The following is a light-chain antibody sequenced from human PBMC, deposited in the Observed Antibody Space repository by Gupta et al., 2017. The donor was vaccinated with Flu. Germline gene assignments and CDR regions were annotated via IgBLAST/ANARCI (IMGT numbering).Light chain of an antibody. CDR1: SSNIGSNT. CDR3: AAWDDSLNGPV. CDR2: SNN. V-gene: IGLV1-44*01. J-gene: IGLJ3*02. Sequence: QSVLTQPPSASGTPGQRVTSPCSGSSSNIGSNTVNWYQQLPGTAPKLLIYSNNQRPSGVPDRFSGSKSGTSASLAISGLRSEDEADYYCAAWDDSLNGPVFGGGTKLTVL.